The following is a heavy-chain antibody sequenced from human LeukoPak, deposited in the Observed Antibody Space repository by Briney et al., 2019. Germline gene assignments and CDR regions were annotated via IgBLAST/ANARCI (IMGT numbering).Heavy chain of an antibody. Sequence: PGGSLRLSCAASGFTFSSYSMNWVRQAPGKGLEWVSSISSSSSYIYYADSVKGRFTISRNTAKNSLYLQMNSMRAEDTAVYYCARDRRSHHYFDYWGQGTLVTVSS. V-gene: IGHV3-21*01. CDR3: ARDRRSHHYFDY. CDR1: GFTFSSYS. CDR2: ISSSSSYI. J-gene: IGHJ4*02.